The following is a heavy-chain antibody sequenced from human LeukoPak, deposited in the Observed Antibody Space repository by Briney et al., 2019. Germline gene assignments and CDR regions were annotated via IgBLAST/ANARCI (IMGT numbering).Heavy chain of an antibody. J-gene: IGHJ6*02. V-gene: IGHV3-23*01. Sequence: GGSLRLSCAASGFSFSTSPMSWVRQPPGKGLEWVSAMNNGPGATFYRDSVRGRFTISRDDSKSTLYLQMNSLRAEDTGTYYCAKTHYDLLDVWGQGATVTVSS. CDR3: AKTHYDLLDV. D-gene: IGHD5-12*01. CDR2: MNNGPGAT. CDR1: GFSFSTSP.